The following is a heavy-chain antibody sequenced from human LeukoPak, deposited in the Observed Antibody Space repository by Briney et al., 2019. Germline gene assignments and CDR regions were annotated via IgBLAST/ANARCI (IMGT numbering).Heavy chain of an antibody. CDR2: IRSKPNSYAT. D-gene: IGHD2-21*02. J-gene: IGHJ5*02. CDR3: TRSTGDSTRNWFDP. V-gene: IGHV3-73*01. Sequence: GGSLRLSCAASGFTFSGSAMHWARQASGKGLEWVGRIRSKPNSYATAYAASVKGRFTISRDDSKNTAYLQMTSLKTEDTAVYYCTRSTGDSTRNWFDPWGQGTLVTVSS. CDR1: GFTFSGSA.